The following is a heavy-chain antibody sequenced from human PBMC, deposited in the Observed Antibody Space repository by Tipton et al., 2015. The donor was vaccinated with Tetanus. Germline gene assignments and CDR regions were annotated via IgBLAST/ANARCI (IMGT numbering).Heavy chain of an antibody. V-gene: IGHV3-23*01. CDR2: ISGSRLTP. J-gene: IGHJ6*04. CDR3: AKEALGVLNL. CDR1: GFTLSRYT. D-gene: IGHD1-14*01. Sequence: SLRLSCAASGFTLSRYTLNWVRQAPGNGLEWVAAISGSRLTPYYADSVKGRFTISRDNSKNTVSLQLNSLRADDTAIYYCAKEALGVLNLWGKGTTVIVSS.